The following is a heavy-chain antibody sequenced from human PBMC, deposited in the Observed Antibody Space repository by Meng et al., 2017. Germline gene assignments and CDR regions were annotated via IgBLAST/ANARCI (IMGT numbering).Heavy chain of an antibody. D-gene: IGHD3-10*01. CDR1: GYTFTIYG. V-gene: IGHV1-18*01. CDR2: ISAYNGNT. CDR3: ARDPGYYGSGSYYNEGRWFAP. Sequence: ASVKVSCKASGYTFTIYGISWVRQAPGQGLEWMGWISAYNGNTNYAQKLQGRVTMTTDTSTSTAYMELRSLRSDDTAVYYCARDPGYYGSGSYYNEGRWFAPWGQGPLVTVSS. J-gene: IGHJ5*02.